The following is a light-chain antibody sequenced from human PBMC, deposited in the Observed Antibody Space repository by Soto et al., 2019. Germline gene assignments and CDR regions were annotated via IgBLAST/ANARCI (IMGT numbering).Light chain of an antibody. CDR2: EVT. CDR1: SSDVGGYNY. J-gene: IGLJ1*01. CDR3: SSYTSSTAYV. Sequence: LTQPASVSGSPGQSITISCTGTSSDVGGYNYVSWYQLHPGKAPKLILYEVTNRPSGVSDRFPGSKSGNTASLTISGLQAEDEADYYCSSYTSSTAYVFGTGTKV. V-gene: IGLV2-14*01.